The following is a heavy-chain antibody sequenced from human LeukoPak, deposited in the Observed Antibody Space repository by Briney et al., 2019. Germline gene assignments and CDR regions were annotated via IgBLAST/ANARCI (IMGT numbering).Heavy chain of an antibody. CDR1: GYSFTSYW. CDR2: INPGDSDT. J-gene: IGHJ3*02. D-gene: IGHD1-26*01. V-gene: IGHV5-51*01. CDR3: ARVNSGSYWVGAFDI. Sequence: LGESLKISCKGSGYSFTSYWIGCVRQMPGKGLEWMGIINPGDSDTRYSPSFQGQVTISADKSISTAYLQWSSLKASDTAMYYCARVNSGSYWVGAFDIWGQGTMVTVSS.